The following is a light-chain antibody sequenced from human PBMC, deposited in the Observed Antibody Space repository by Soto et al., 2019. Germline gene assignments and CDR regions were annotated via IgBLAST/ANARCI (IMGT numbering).Light chain of an antibody. V-gene: IGKV3-11*01. CDR2: DAS. J-gene: IGKJ4*01. CDR1: QSVSKY. Sequence: EIVLTQSPATLSLSPGERATLSCRASQSVSKYLAWYQQKPGQAPRLLIHDASNRATGIPARFSGSGSGTDFPLTISSLVPEDFGVYYCQQRSNWPQITFGGGTKVEIK. CDR3: QQRSNWPQIT.